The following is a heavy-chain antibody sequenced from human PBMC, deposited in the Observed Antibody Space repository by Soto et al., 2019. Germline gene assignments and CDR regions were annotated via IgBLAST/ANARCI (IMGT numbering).Heavy chain of an antibody. CDR1: GFTFSSYA. V-gene: IGHV3-30-3*01. D-gene: IGHD3-3*01. J-gene: IGHJ4*02. Sequence: HPGGSLRLSCAASGFTFSSYAMHWVRQAPGKGLEWVAVISYDGSNKYYADSVKGRFTISRDNSKNTLYLQLNSLRAEDTAVYYYARDKRDLRFLEWSYYFDYWGQGT. CDR3: ARDKRDLRFLEWSYYFDY. CDR2: ISYDGSNK.